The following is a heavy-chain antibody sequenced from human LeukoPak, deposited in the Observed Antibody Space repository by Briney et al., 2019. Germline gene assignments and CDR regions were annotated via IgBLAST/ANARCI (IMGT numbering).Heavy chain of an antibody. CDR2: IYFTGNYI. CDR1: GFTFSRYS. V-gene: IGHV3-21*01. D-gene: IGHD3-10*01. Sequence: GGPLRLSCVTSGFTFSRYSMRWVRQAPGKGLEWVSSIYFTGNYISYADSVKGRFTISRDNAKNSLYLQMNSLRAEDTAVYYCAREFNTVGNFDYWGQGTLVTVSS. CDR3: AREFNTVGNFDY. J-gene: IGHJ4*02.